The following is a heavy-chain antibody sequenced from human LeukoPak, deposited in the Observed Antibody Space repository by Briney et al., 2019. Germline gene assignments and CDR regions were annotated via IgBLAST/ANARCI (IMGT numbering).Heavy chain of an antibody. V-gene: IGHV4-34*01. CDR3: ARGRRRTITIFGVVSGGFDP. D-gene: IGHD3-3*01. CDR2: INHSGST. J-gene: IGHJ5*02. CDR1: GGSFSGYY. Sequence: SETLSLTCAVYGGSFSGYYWSWIRQPPGKGLEWIGEINHSGSTNYNPSLKSRVTISVDTSKNQFSLKLSSVTAADTAVYYCARGRRRTITIFGVVSGGFDPWGQETLVTVSS.